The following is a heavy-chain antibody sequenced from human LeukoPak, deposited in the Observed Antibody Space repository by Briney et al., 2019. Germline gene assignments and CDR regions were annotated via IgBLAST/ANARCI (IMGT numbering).Heavy chain of an antibody. Sequence: GGSLRLSCAASGFTFSSYAMTWVRQAPGRGLEWVSAISGSGGSTYYADSVKGRFTISRDNSKNTLYLQMNSLRAEDTAVYYCAKTDEFSDYGRRNYYYGMDVWGQGTTVTVSS. D-gene: IGHD4-17*01. V-gene: IGHV3-23*01. CDR2: ISGSGGST. CDR1: GFTFSSYA. CDR3: AKTDEFSDYGRRNYYYGMDV. J-gene: IGHJ6*02.